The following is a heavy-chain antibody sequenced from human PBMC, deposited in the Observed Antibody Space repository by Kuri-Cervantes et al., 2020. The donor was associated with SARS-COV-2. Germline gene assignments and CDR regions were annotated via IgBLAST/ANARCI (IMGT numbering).Heavy chain of an antibody. CDR3: ARDAAADNLSDY. V-gene: IGHV1-69*04. J-gene: IGHJ4*02. CDR2: IIPIFGIA. Sequence: SVKVSCKASGYIFTNYAISWVRQAPGQGLEWMGRIIPIFGIANYAQKFQGRVTITADKSTSTAYMELSSLRSEDTAVYYCARDAAADNLSDYWGQGTLVTVSS. CDR1: GYIFTNYA. D-gene: IGHD6-13*01.